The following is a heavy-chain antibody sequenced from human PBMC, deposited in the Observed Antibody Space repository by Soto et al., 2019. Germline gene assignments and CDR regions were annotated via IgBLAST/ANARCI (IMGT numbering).Heavy chain of an antibody. CDR1: CGSFSGYY. CDR3: ARSGGLEYSSSNFDY. CDR2: INHSGST. Sequence: PSETLSLTCAVYCGSFSGYYWSWIRQPPGKGLEWIGEINHSGSTNYNPSIKSRVTISVDTSKNQFSLKLSSVTAADTAVYYCARSGGLEYSSSNFDYWGQGTLVTVSS. J-gene: IGHJ4*02. D-gene: IGHD6-6*01. V-gene: IGHV4-34*01.